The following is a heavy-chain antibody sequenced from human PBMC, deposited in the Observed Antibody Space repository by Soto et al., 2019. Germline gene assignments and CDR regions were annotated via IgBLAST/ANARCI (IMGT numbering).Heavy chain of an antibody. CDR3: ARASSSWYRPGSGRYGMDV. J-gene: IGHJ6*02. CDR1: GGSISSGGYY. D-gene: IGHD6-13*01. V-gene: IGHV4-31*03. CDR2: IYYSGST. Sequence: LSLTCTVSGGSISSGGYYWSWIRQHPGKGLEWIGYIYYSGSTYYNPSLKSRVTISVDTSKNQFSLKLSSVTAADTAVYYCARASSSWYRPGSGRYGMDVWGQGTTVTVSS.